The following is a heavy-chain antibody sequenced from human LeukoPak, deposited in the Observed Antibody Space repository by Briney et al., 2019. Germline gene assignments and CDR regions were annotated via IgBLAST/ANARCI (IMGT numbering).Heavy chain of an antibody. V-gene: IGHV3-21*01. Sequence: GGSLRLSCAASGFTFSSYSMNWVRQAPGKGLEWVSSISSSSSYIYYADSVKGRFTISRDNAKNSLYLQMNSLRAEDTAVYYCARDKGGFIVVVPAAISFDYWGQGTLVTVSS. CDR2: ISSSSSYI. D-gene: IGHD2-2*01. CDR3: ARDKGGFIVVVPAAISFDY. CDR1: GFTFSSYS. J-gene: IGHJ4*02.